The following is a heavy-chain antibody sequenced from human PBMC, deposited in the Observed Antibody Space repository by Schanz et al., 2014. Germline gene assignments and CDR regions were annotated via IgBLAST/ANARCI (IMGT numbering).Heavy chain of an antibody. Sequence: EVQLVESGGGLVQPGRSLRLSCVASGFRFDDYAMHWVRQAPGKGLEWVSGMSWNAGSLGYGDSVKGRFTISRDNAKKSLYLRMNSLRAEDTAVYYCARGYSSSMDVWGQGTTVTVSS. D-gene: IGHD6-6*01. CDR2: MSWNAGSL. CDR1: GFRFDDYA. V-gene: IGHV3-9*01. J-gene: IGHJ6*02. CDR3: ARGYSSSMDV.